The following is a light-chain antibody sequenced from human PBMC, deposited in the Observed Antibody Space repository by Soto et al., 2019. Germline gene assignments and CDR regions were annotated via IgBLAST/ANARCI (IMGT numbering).Light chain of an antibody. CDR2: VAS. J-gene: IGKJ4*01. CDR3: QQYNDLPVS. V-gene: IGKV1-33*01. CDR1: QDISNY. Sequence: DIQMTQSPSSLSASVGDRVTITCQASQDISNYLNWYQQKVGKAPKLLIYVASNLETGVPSRFSGGGFGTDFSLTISSLQPEDIGKYYCQQYNDLPVSFGGGTKVQI.